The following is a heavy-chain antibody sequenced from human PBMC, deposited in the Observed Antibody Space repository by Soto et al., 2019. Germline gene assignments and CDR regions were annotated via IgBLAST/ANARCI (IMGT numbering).Heavy chain of an antibody. CDR2: IIPIFGTA. Sequence: PSVKVSCKASGGTFSSYAISWVRQAPGQGLEWMGGIIPIFGTANYAQKFQGRVTITADKSTSTAYMELSSLRSEDTAVYYCARVGVTYYYDSSGYRTPFHYGMDVWGQGTTVTVSS. CDR3: ARVGVTYYYDSSGYRTPFHYGMDV. V-gene: IGHV1-69*06. CDR1: GGTFSSYA. D-gene: IGHD3-22*01. J-gene: IGHJ6*02.